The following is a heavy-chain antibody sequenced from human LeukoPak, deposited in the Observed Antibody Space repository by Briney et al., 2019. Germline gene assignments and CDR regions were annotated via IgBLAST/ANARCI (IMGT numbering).Heavy chain of an antibody. J-gene: IGHJ4*02. Sequence: SETLSLTCTVSGGSISSYYWSWIRQPPGKGLEWIGYIYYSGSANYNPSLKSRVTISVDTSKNQFSLKLSSVTAADTAVYYCARDPSTGGYSYGYDHWGQGTLVTVSS. CDR1: GGSISSYY. V-gene: IGHV4-59*01. CDR3: ARDPSTGGYSYGYDH. D-gene: IGHD5-18*01. CDR2: IYYSGSA.